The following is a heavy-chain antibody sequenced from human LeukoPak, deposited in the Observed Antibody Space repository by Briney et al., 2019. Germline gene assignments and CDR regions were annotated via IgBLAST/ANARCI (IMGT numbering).Heavy chain of an antibody. V-gene: IGHV3-23*01. D-gene: IGHD3-10*01. Sequence: GGSLRLSCAASGFTFDNYALSWVRQAPGKGLEWVSSISGSAGSTYYADSVKGRFTISRDNSKNTLYLRMSSLRADDTAVYYCAKGLSGTYYTFQHWGQGARVTVSS. J-gene: IGHJ4*02. CDR1: GFTFDNYA. CDR3: AKGLSGTYYTFQH. CDR2: ISGSAGST.